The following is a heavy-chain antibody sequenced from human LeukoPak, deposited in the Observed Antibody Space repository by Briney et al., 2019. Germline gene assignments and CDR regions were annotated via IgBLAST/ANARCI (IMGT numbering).Heavy chain of an antibody. CDR3: TRLATYSSGGNY. CDR2: IRSKANNYAT. J-gene: IGHJ4*02. Sequence: GGSLKLSCAASGFTSSGSAMHWVRQASGKGLEWVGRIRSKANNYATAYAASVKGRFTISRGDSKNTAYLQMNSLKTEDTAVYYCTRLATYSSGGNYWGQGTLVTVSS. D-gene: IGHD6-19*01. V-gene: IGHV3-73*01. CDR1: GFTSSGSA.